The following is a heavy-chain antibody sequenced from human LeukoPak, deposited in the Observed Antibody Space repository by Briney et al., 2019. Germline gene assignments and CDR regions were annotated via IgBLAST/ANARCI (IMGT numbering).Heavy chain of an antibody. J-gene: IGHJ6*02. V-gene: IGHV1-69*13. CDR1: GYTFTGYY. CDR2: IIPIFGTA. D-gene: IGHD3-3*01. CDR3: ARGRITIFGVVIPPKPYYYGMDV. Sequence: ASVKVSCKASGYTFTGYYMHWVRQAPGQGLEWMGGIIPIFGTANYAQKFQGRVTITADESTSTAYMELSSLRSEDTAVYYCARGRITIFGVVIPPKPYYYGMDVWGQGTTVTVSS.